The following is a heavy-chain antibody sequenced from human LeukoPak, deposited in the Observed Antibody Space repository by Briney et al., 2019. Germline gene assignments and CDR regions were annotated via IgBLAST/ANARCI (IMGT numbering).Heavy chain of an antibody. CDR3: VKGVKYSSSWYVWFDP. CDR1: GFTFSSYG. Sequence: GRSLRLSCAASGFTFSSYGMHWVRQAPGKGLEWVAVISYDGSNKYYADSVKGRFTIYRDNSKNTLYLQMNSLRAEDTAAYYCVKGVKYSSSWYVWFDPWGQGTLVTVSS. J-gene: IGHJ5*02. D-gene: IGHD6-13*01. V-gene: IGHV3-30*18. CDR2: ISYDGSNK.